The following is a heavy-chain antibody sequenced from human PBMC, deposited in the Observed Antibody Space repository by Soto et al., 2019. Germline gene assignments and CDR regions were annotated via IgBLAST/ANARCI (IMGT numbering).Heavy chain of an antibody. D-gene: IGHD6-19*01. J-gene: IGHJ5*02. Sequence: QVQLVQSGAEVKKPGASVKVSCKASGYTFTSYDINWVRQATGQGLEWMGWMNPNSGNTGYAQKLQGRVTMTRNTSISTAYMELSSLRSEDTAVYYCARGRYASGWYLDWFDPWGQGTLVTVSS. CDR3: ARGRYASGWYLDWFDP. V-gene: IGHV1-8*01. CDR1: GYTFTSYD. CDR2: MNPNSGNT.